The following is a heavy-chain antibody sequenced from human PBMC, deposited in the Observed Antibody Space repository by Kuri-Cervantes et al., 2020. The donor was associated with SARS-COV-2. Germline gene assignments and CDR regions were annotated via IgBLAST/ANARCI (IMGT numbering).Heavy chain of an antibody. V-gene: IGHV4-30-2*01. Sequence: LRLSCAVSGGSISSGGYSWSWIRQPPGKGLEWIGYIYHSGSTYYNPSLKSRVTISVDRSKNQFSLKLSPVTAADTAVYYCARGPSPGYCSSTSCYPREYYFDYWGQGTLVTVSS. D-gene: IGHD2-2*01. CDR1: GGSISSGGYS. J-gene: IGHJ4*02. CDR3: ARGPSPGYCSSTSCYPREYYFDY. CDR2: IYHSGST.